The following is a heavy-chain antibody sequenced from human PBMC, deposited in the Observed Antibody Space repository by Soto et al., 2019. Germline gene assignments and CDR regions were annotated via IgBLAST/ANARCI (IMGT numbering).Heavy chain of an antibody. CDR2: IYYSGST. V-gene: IGHV4-39*07. CDR3: AREGIVGAAHFDY. CDR1: CGSISSSRYY. J-gene: IGHJ4*02. Sequence: SETLSLTCTVSCGSISSSRYYWGWIRQPPGKGLEGIGRIYYSGSTYYNPSLKSRVTISVDTSKNQFSLKLSSVTAADTAVYYCAREGIVGAAHFDYWGQGALVTVSS. D-gene: IGHD1-26*01.